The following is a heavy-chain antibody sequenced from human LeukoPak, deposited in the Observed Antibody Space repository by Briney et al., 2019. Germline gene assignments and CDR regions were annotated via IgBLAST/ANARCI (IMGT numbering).Heavy chain of an antibody. Sequence: ASVKVSCKASGYTLTGYYTHWVRQAPGQGLEWMGWINPNSGGTNYAQKFQGRVTMTRDTSISTDYMELSSLTSDDTAVYYCARDGDGRINFDYWGQGTLVTVSS. D-gene: IGHD3-10*01. CDR3: ARDGDGRINFDY. J-gene: IGHJ4*02. CDR1: GYTLTGYY. V-gene: IGHV1-2*02. CDR2: INPNSGGT.